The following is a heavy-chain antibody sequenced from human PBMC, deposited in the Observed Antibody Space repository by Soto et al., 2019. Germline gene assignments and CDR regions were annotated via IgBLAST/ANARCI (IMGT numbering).Heavy chain of an antibody. CDR3: ARCGLMVYAAFDI. CDR1: GRSTSSYY. Sequence: SEPLSLTGSACGRSTSSYYFSWIRQPPGKGLEWIGYTYYSGSTNYNPSLKSRVTVSVDTSKNQFSLKLSSVTAADTAVYYCARCGLMVYAAFDIWGQGTTVT. D-gene: IGHD2-8*01. J-gene: IGHJ3*02. V-gene: IGHV4-59*01. CDR2: TYYSGST.